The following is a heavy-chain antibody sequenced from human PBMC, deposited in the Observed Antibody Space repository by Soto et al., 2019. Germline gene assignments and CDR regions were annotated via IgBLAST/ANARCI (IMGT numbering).Heavy chain of an antibody. D-gene: IGHD4-4*01. CDR2: IDWDDDK. J-gene: IGHJ4*02. Sequence: SGPTLVNPTQTLTLTCTFSGFSLSTVGMHVSWIRQPPGKALEWLARIDWDDDKWYSPSLKTRLTISKDTSKNRVVLTMTNMDPVDTATYYCARTTTTHSFAFWGQGTLVTVSS. CDR1: GFSLSTVGMH. CDR3: ARTTTTHSFAF. V-gene: IGHV2-70*04.